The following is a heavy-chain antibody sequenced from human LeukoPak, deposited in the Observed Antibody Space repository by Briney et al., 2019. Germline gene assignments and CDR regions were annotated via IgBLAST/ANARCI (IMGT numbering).Heavy chain of an antibody. J-gene: IGHJ4*02. CDR3: ARGKGSGYYSNFDY. V-gene: IGHV4-31*03. CDR1: GGSISSGGYY. D-gene: IGHD3-22*01. CDR2: IYYSGST. Sequence: SLTLSLTCTVSGGSISSGGYYWSWIRQHPGKGLEWIGYIYYSGSTYYNPSLKSRVTISVDTSKNQFSLKMSFVTAADTAVYYCARGKGSGYYSNFDYWGQGTLVTVSS.